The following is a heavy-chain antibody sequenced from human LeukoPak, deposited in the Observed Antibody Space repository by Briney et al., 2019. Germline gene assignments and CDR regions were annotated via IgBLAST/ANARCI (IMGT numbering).Heavy chain of an antibody. CDR2: IYYSGTT. CDR1: GGSITSSFYY. V-gene: IGHV4-39*01. CDR3: ARHPRSYYGSGELFPFDQ. J-gene: IGHJ4*02. Sequence: SETPSLTCTVSGGSITSSFYYWGWIRQPPGKGLEWIGSIYYSGTTYYNPSLTSRVTISVDTSKIQFSLKLSSVTAADTAVYYCARHPRSYYGSGELFPFDQWGQGTLVTVSS. D-gene: IGHD3-10*01.